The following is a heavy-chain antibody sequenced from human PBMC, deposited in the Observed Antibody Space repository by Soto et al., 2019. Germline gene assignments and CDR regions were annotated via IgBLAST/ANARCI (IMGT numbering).Heavy chain of an antibody. D-gene: IGHD2-21*01. V-gene: IGHV3-64*04. Sequence: GGSLRLSCSASGFSFGSYGVHWVRQAPGKGPEYVSAIGNTGVRIFYADSVKGRFTISRDNAENSLFLQMNSLRVEDSAVYFCARGVRYYSSEKPANFDYWGQGA. CDR3: ARGVRYYSSEKPANFDY. CDR1: GFSFGSYG. J-gene: IGHJ4*02. CDR2: IGNTGVRI.